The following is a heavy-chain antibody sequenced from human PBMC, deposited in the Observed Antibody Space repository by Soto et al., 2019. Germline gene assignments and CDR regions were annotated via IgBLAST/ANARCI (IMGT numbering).Heavy chain of an antibody. J-gene: IGHJ6*02. CDR1: GYTFTRYY. CDR3: ARGYCSSTSCYVDYYYYGMDV. Sequence: ASVKVSCQASGYTFTRYYMHWVRQAPGQGLEWMGVINPSVGSTSYAQKFQGRVTITADESTSTAYMELSSLRSEDTAVYYCARGYCSSTSCYVDYYYYGMDVWGQGTTVTVSS. CDR2: INPSVGST. D-gene: IGHD2-2*01. V-gene: IGHV1-46*01.